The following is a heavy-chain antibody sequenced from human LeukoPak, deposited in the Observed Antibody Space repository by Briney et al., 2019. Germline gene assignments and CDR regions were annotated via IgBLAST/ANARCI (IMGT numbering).Heavy chain of an antibody. V-gene: IGHV3-30*02. CDR1: GFTFSSYG. CDR2: IRYDGSNE. CDR3: AKDTGGYDEDQFDY. J-gene: IGHJ4*02. D-gene: IGHD5-12*01. Sequence: SGGSLRLSCAASGFTFSSYGMHWVRQAPGKGLGWVAFIRYDGSNEYYADSVKGRFTISRDNSKNTLYLQMNSLRTEDTAVYYCAKDTGGYDEDQFDYWGQGTLVTVSP.